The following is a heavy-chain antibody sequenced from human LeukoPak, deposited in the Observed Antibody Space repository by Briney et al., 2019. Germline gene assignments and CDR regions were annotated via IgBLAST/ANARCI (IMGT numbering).Heavy chain of an antibody. CDR2: ISAYNGNS. D-gene: IGHD6-19*01. CDR1: GYTFTSYG. V-gene: IGHV1-18*01. J-gene: IGHJ4*02. Sequence: GASVKVSCKASGYTFTSYGISWVRQAPGQGLEWMGWISAYNGNSNYAQKFQGRVTMTTDTSTSTGYMELRSLRSDDTAVYYCATIGGVLAVAGTVEAYWGQGTLVTVSS. CDR3: ATIGGVLAVAGTVEAY.